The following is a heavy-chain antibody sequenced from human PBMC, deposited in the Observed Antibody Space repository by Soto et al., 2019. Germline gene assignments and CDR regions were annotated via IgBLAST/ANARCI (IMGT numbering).Heavy chain of an antibody. Sequence: SETLSLTCTVSGGSISSSSYYWGWIRQPPGKGLEWIGSIYYSGSTYYNPSLKSRVTISVDTSKNQFPLKLSSVTAADTAVYYCARHLPTRYSNYLDYWGQGTLVTVSS. CDR1: GGSISSSSYY. J-gene: IGHJ4*02. CDR2: IYYSGST. D-gene: IGHD4-4*01. CDR3: ARHLPTRYSNYLDY. V-gene: IGHV4-39*01.